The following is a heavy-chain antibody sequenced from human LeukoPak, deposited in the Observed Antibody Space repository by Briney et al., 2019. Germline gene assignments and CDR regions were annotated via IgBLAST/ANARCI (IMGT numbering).Heavy chain of an antibody. Sequence: SETLSLTCAVYGGSFSGYYWSWIRQPPGKGLEWIGEINHSGSTNYNPSLKSRVTIPVDTSKNQFSLKLSSVTAADTAVYYCARGRDILTGYYVARKYYFDYWGQGTLVTVSS. CDR2: INHSGST. CDR1: GGSFSGYY. V-gene: IGHV4-34*01. J-gene: IGHJ4*02. CDR3: ARGRDILTGYYVARKYYFDY. D-gene: IGHD3-9*01.